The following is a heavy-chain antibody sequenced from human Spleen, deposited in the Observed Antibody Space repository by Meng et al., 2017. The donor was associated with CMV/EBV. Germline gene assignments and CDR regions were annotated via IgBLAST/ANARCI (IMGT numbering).Heavy chain of an antibody. V-gene: IGHV3-15*01. D-gene: IGHD2-15*01. CDR2: IKSKTDGGTT. J-gene: IGHJ4*02. Sequence: LSLTCAASGYTFTNAWMNWVRQAPGKGLEWVGRIKSKTDGGTTDYAAPVRGRFTISRDDSKQTLYLQMNSLKTEDTAIYYCLTGGLDYWGQGTLVTVSS. CDR1: GYTFTNAW. CDR3: LTGGLDY.